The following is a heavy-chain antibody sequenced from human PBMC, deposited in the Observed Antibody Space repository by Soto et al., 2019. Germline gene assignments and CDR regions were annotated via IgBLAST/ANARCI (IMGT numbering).Heavy chain of an antibody. J-gene: IGHJ4*02. D-gene: IGHD3-22*01. CDR1: GGSITNSGYY. V-gene: IGHV4-39*01. CDR3: ARTPDSSGYYFDY. Sequence: QLQLQESGPGLVKPSETLSLTCTVSGGSITNSGYYWGWVRQPPGKGLEWIGSIFYSGSTHYKPSLQSRVIISGDASKNQFSLKLSSVTAADTAVYYCARTPDSSGYYFDYWGQGTLVTVSS. CDR2: IFYSGST.